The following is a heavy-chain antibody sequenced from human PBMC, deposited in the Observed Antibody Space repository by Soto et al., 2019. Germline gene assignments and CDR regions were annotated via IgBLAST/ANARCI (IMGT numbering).Heavy chain of an antibody. Sequence: ASVKVSWKASGYTFTSYGISWVRQAPGQGLEWMGWISAYNGNTNYAQKLQGRVTMTTDTSTSTAYMELRSLRSDDTAVYYCASGATVVTRRYYYYYGMDVWGQGTTVT. V-gene: IGHV1-18*01. D-gene: IGHD4-17*01. J-gene: IGHJ6*02. CDR2: ISAYNGNT. CDR3: ASGATVVTRRYYYYYGMDV. CDR1: GYTFTSYG.